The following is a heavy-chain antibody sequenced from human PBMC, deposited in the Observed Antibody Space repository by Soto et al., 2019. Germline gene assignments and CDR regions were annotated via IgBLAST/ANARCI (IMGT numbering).Heavy chain of an antibody. V-gene: IGHV4-59*01. D-gene: IGHD6-19*01. CDR3: AQTTGWPGFDY. CDR2: IYNGERT. Sequence: QVHLQESGPGLVKPSETMSLTCTASGASIRNFYWNWVRQFPGKGLESIGHIYNGERTNYNPSLNSRVTISVDTSKNQFSLELSSVTVAHTAVYYCAQTTGWPGFDYWGQGTLVAVSS. J-gene: IGHJ4*02. CDR1: GASIRNFY.